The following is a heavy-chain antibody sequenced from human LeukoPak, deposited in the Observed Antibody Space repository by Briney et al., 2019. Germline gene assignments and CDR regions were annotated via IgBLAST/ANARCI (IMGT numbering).Heavy chain of an antibody. Sequence: SETLSLTCTVSGGSISSYYWSWIRQPAGKGLEWIGRIYTSGSTNYNPSLKSRVTISVDKSKNQFSLKLSSVTAADTAVYYCARGVRYGAPPDYWGQGTLVTDSS. CDR3: ARGVRYGAPPDY. CDR1: GGSISSYY. CDR2: IYTSGST. D-gene: IGHD4-17*01. V-gene: IGHV4-4*07. J-gene: IGHJ4*02.